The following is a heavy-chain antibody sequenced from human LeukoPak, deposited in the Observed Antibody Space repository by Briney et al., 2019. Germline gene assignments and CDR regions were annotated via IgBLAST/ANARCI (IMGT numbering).Heavy chain of an antibody. CDR2: ISYDGSNK. J-gene: IGHJ4*02. CDR1: GFTFSSYA. CDR3: ARVRGYDFWSGYDKGFDY. V-gene: IGHV3-30-3*01. Sequence: GRSLRLSCAASGFTFSSYAMHWVRQAPGKGLEWVAVISYDGSNKYYADSVKGRFTISRDNSKNTLYLQMNSLRAEDTAVYYCARVRGYDFWSGYDKGFDYWGQGTLVTVSS. D-gene: IGHD3-3*01.